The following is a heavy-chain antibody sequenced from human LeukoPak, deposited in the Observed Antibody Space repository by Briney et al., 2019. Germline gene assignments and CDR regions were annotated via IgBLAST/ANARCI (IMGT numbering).Heavy chain of an antibody. CDR3: AKGGKISVTTDY. J-gene: IGHJ4*02. CDR1: GFTFSSYG. Sequence: GGSLRLSCAASGFTFSSYGMHWVRQAPGKGLEWVAVISYDGSNKYYADSVKGRFTISRDNSKNTLYLQMNSLRAEDTAVYYCAKGGKISVTTDYWGQGTLVTVSS. V-gene: IGHV3-30*18. CDR2: ISYDGSNK. D-gene: IGHD4-17*01.